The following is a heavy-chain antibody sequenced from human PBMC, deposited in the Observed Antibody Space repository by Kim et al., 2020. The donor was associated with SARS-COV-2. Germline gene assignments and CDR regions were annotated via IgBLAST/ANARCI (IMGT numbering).Heavy chain of an antibody. J-gene: IGHJ3*02. V-gene: IGHV4-30-2*04. Sequence: SRVTISVDTSKNQFSLKLSSVTAADTAVYYCARTNDYYDSSGYYSSAFDIWGQGTMVTVSS. CDR3: ARTNDYYDSSGYYSSAFDI. D-gene: IGHD3-22*01.